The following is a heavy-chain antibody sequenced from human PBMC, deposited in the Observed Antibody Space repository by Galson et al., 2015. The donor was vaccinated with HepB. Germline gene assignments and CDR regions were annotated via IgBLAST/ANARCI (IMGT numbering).Heavy chain of an antibody. CDR2: INEDGSEK. V-gene: IGHV3-7*03. J-gene: IGHJ6*02. Sequence: SLRLSCAVSGFTFSSGNWMSWVRQAPGKGLEWVANINEDGSEKYYVDSVKGRFTISRDNAKNSLYLQMNSLRAEDTAVYYCARVQVGATGGYYYYYGMDVWGQGTTVTVSS. CDR1: GFTFSSGNW. D-gene: IGHD1-26*01. CDR3: ARVQVGATGGYYYYYGMDV.